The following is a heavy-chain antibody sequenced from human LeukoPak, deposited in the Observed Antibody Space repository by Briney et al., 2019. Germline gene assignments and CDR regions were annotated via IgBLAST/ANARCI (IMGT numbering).Heavy chain of an antibody. CDR1: GGTFSSYA. CDR2: IIPIFGTA. V-gene: IGHV1-69*13. D-gene: IGHD2-15*01. J-gene: IGHJ6*03. CDR3: ARAPQPPGSGGSWLLYYYYYMDV. Sequence: ASVKVSCKAPGGTFSSYAISWVRQAPGQGLEWMGGIIPIFGTANYAQKFQGRVTITAVEFTSTAYLELSSLRSEHTAVYYCARAPQPPGSGGSWLLYYYYYMDVWGKGTTVTVSS.